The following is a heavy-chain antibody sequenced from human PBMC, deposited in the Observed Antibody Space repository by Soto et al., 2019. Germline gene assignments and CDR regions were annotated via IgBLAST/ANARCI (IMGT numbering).Heavy chain of an antibody. J-gene: IGHJ3*01. D-gene: IGHD1-7*01. Sequence: GGSLRLSCAASGFTFNTYVMNWVRQAPGKGLEWVSTISYSADKTHYADSVKGRFTISRDNSRDALFLQMNSLRADDAAVYYCARRARTATTNWGAFDVWGQGTMVTVSS. V-gene: IGHV3-23*01. CDR3: ARRARTATTNWGAFDV. CDR1: GFTFNTYV. CDR2: ISYSADKT.